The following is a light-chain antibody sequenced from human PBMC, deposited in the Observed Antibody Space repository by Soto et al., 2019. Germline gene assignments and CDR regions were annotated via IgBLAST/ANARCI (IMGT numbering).Light chain of an antibody. CDR2: LNSDDSH. J-gene: IGLJ2*01. CDR3: QTWGTGIRV. CDR1: SGHSSYA. Sequence: QPVLTQSPSASASLGASVKLTCTLSSGHSSYAIAWHQQQPEKGPRYLMKLNSDDSHSKGDGIPDRFSGCSSGAARYLTISSLQAEDEADYYCQTWGTGIRVFGGGTKLTVL. V-gene: IGLV4-69*01.